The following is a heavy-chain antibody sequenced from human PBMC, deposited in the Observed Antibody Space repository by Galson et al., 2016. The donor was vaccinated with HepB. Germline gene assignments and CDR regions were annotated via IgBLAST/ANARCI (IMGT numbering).Heavy chain of an antibody. CDR3: ASALRDGTHYYYYYGLDV. J-gene: IGHJ6*02. V-gene: IGHV1-69*06. CDR2: IIPIFATA. Sequence: SVKVSCKASGGTFSSYAINWVRQAPGQGLEWMGGIIPIFATANYAQNFQGRVTITADKSTSTAYMELSSLRSEDTAVYYCASALRDGTHYYYYYGLDVWGQGTTVTVSS. CDR1: GGTFSSYA. D-gene: IGHD1-26*01.